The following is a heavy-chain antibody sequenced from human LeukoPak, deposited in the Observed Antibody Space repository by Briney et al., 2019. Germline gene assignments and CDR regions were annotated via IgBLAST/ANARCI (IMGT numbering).Heavy chain of an antibody. CDR3: ARDLIGITMVRGVITPGFDP. V-gene: IGHV1-18*04. CDR1: GYTFTSYG. J-gene: IGHJ5*02. D-gene: IGHD3-10*01. Sequence: ASVKVSCKASGYTFTSYGISWVRRAPGQGLEWMGWISAYNGNTNYAQKLQGRVTMTTDTSTSTAYMELRSLRSDDTAVYYCARDLIGITMVRGVITPGFDPWGQGTLVTVSS. CDR2: ISAYNGNT.